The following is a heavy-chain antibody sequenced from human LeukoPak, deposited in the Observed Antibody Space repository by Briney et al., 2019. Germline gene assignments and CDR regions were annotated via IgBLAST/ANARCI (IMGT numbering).Heavy chain of an antibody. Sequence: SETLSLTCTVSGGSISSSSYYWGWIRQPPGKGLEWIGSIYYSGSTYYNPSLKSRVTISVDTSKNQFSLKLSSVTAADTAVYYCARGGVYGDYVNWFDLWGQGTLVTVSS. V-gene: IGHV4-39*07. CDR3: ARGGVYGDYVNWFDL. CDR2: IYYSGST. CDR1: GGSISSSSYY. D-gene: IGHD4-17*01. J-gene: IGHJ5*02.